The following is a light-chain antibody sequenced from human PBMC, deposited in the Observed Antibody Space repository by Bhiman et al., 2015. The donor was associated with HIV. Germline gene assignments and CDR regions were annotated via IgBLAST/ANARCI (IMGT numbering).Light chain of an antibody. J-gene: IGLJ3*02. Sequence: QSLLTQPPSVSAAPGQKVTISCSGSSSNIGNNYVSWYQQLPGTAPKILIYLNSNRPSGVPDRFSGSKSGTSASLAITGLQAEDEADFYCQSYDSSLSAWVFGGGTKLTVL. CDR3: QSYDSSLSAWV. CDR2: LNS. V-gene: IGLV1-40*01. CDR1: SSNIGNNY.